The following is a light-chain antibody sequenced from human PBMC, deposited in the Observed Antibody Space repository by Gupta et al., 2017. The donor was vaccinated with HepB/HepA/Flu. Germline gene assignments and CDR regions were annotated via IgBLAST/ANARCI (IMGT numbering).Light chain of an antibody. V-gene: IGKV3D-15*01. J-gene: IGKJ1*01. CDR2: RSS. CDR1: QSIGVN. CDR3: QKDGNGYPS. Sequence: EVEMTQSPATLSVSPGEGATLSCRASQSIGVNLAWYQYKPGQAPRLLIYRSSTRATDIPGRFSGGGSGTEFALTISGLHAEDSAVYFCQKDGNGYPSFGQGTKVEIK.